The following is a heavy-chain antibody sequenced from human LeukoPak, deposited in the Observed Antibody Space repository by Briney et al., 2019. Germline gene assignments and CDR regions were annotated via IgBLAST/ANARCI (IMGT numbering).Heavy chain of an antibody. J-gene: IGHJ4*02. CDR1: GGSVSSSRYY. V-gene: IGHV4-39*01. Sequence: SETLSLTCTVSGGSVSSSRYYWGWIRQPPGKGLEWIGSIYYSGSTYYDPSLKSRVTISVDTSKNQFSLRLTSVTAADTAVYYCAKHLYYYDGSGYKTPFDYWGQGTLVTVSS. CDR2: IYYSGST. CDR3: AKHLYYYDGSGYKTPFDY. D-gene: IGHD3-22*01.